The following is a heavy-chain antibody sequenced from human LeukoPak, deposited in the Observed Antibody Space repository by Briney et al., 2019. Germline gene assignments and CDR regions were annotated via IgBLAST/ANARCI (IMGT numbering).Heavy chain of an antibody. CDR1: GFTFDNYA. CDR3: ARDTSFNYGAHAMDV. CDR2: ISGSGVNT. Sequence: GGSLRLSCAASGFTFDNYAMNWVRQAPGKGLEWVLGISGSGVNTYYADSVKGRFTISRDNSKNTLYLQLNSLRGEDTAIYYCARDTSFNYGAHAMDVWGQGTTVTISS. D-gene: IGHD4/OR15-4a*01. J-gene: IGHJ6*02. V-gene: IGHV3-23*01.